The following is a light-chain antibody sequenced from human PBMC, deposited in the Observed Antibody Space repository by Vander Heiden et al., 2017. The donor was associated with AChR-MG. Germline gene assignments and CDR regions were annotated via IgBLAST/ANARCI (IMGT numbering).Light chain of an antibody. Sequence: TITCRASQSISSYLNWYQQQPGKAPKLLIYAASSLQSGVPSRFSGSGSGTDFTLTISSLQHEDFATYYCQQSYSTPPNTFGQGTKLEIK. V-gene: IGKV1-39*01. CDR3: QQSYSTPPNT. CDR1: QSISSY. J-gene: IGKJ2*01. CDR2: AAS.